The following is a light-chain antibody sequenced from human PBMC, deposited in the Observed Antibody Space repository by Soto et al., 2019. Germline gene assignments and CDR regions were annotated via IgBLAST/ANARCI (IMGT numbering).Light chain of an antibody. V-gene: IGKV1-39*01. CDR1: QSIITY. CDR3: QHGYSTPLT. CDR2: AAS. J-gene: IGKJ4*01. Sequence: IHMTQSPSSLSASVGDRVTITCRASQSIITYLHWYQQKPGKAPNLLIYAASTLQSGVPSRFSGSGSGTDFTLTISSLQPEDFATYFCQHGYSTPLTFGGGTKVDI.